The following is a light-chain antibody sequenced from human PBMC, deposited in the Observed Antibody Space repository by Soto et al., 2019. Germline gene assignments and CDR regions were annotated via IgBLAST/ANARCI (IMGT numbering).Light chain of an antibody. J-gene: IGLJ1*01. CDR2: DVS. V-gene: IGLV2-14*01. CDR3: SSYTSSSTLLYV. Sequence: QSVLTQPASVSGSPGQSITISCTGTCSDVGGYNYVSWYQQHPGKAPKLMIYDVSTRPSGVSNRFSGSKSGNTASLTISGLQAEDEADYYCSSYTSSSTLLYVFGTGTKVTVL. CDR1: CSDVGGYNY.